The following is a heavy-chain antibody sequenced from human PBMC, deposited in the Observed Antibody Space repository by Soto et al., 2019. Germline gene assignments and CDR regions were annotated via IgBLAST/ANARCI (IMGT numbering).Heavy chain of an antibody. D-gene: IGHD4-17*01. CDR1: GVTFISYS. Sequence: AGGSLRLSCAASGVTFISYSMNWVRQAPGKGLEWVSSISSSSSYIYYADSVKGRFTISRDNAKNSLYLQMNSLRAEDTAVYYCASTHDYGDTPRPDYFDYWGQGTLVTVSS. CDR2: ISSSSSYI. CDR3: ASTHDYGDTPRPDYFDY. J-gene: IGHJ4*02. V-gene: IGHV3-21*01.